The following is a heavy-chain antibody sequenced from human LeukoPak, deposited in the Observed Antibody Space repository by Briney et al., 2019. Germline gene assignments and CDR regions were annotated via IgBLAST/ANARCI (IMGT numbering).Heavy chain of an antibody. CDR2: IRNKAYGGTT. J-gene: IGHJ2*01. CDR1: GFTFGDYA. V-gene: IGHV3-49*04. D-gene: IGHD2-15*01. Sequence: GGSLRLSCRASGFTFGDYAMSWVRQAPGKGLEWVGFIRNKAYGGTTEYAASVKGRFTISRDDSKSFAYLQMNSLKTEDTAVYYCNTQVFCSGRICYSHWYFDLWGRGTLVTVSS. CDR3: NTQVFCSGRICYSHWYFDL.